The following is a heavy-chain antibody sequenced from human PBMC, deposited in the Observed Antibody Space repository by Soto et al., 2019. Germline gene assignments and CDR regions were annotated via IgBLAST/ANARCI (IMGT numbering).Heavy chain of an antibody. CDR2: IYYSGST. D-gene: IGHD2-15*01. J-gene: IGHJ6*02. V-gene: IGHV4-39*01. CDR3: ARHSAVADYYYYGMDV. CDR1: GGSISSSSYY. Sequence: PSETLSLTCTVSGGSISSSSYYWGWIRQPPGKGLEWIGSIYYSGSTYYNPSLKSRVTISVDTSKNQFSLKLSSVTAADTAVYYCARHSAVADYYYYGMDVWGQGTTVTVSS.